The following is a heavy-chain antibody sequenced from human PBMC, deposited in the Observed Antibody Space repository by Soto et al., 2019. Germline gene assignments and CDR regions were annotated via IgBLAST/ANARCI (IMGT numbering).Heavy chain of an antibody. J-gene: IGHJ4*02. CDR3: ARGGYFDS. D-gene: IGHD6-13*01. Sequence: QVQLQQWGAGLLKPSETRSLTCVVYGGSFSGYFWSWIRQSPGRGLEWIGEINHSGRTNYNPSLKSRVSISVDTSNNQFSLKMSSVTAADTAVYYCARGGYFDSWGQGTLVTVSS. CDR2: INHSGRT. CDR1: GGSFSGYF. V-gene: IGHV4-34*01.